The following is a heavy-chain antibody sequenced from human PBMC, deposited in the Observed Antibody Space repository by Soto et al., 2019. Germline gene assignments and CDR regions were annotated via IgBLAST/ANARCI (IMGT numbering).Heavy chain of an antibody. D-gene: IGHD4-17*01. CDR1: GFTFSSYS. V-gene: IGHV3-21*01. J-gene: IGHJ4*02. Sequence: PGGSLRLSCAASGFTFSSYSMNWVRQAPGKGLEWVSSISSSSSYIYYADSVKGRFTISRDNAKNSLYLQMNSLRAEDTAVYYCARDAADYGDYVDYWGQGTLVTVSS. CDR2: ISSSSSYI. CDR3: ARDAADYGDYVDY.